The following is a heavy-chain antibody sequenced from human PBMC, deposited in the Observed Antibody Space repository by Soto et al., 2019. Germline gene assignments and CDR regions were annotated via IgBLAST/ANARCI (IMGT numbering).Heavy chain of an antibody. V-gene: IGHV3-23*01. J-gene: IGHJ4*02. D-gene: IGHD3-3*01. CDR2: ISLSGGTT. CDR3: AKDIGGEHDY. Sequence: EVQLLESGGGLEQPGGSLRLSCAASGFTFGSYAMSWVRQAPGKGLEWVSVISLSGGTTYYADSVKGRFTISRDNPKNTLYLQMNSLRAEDTALYYCAKDIGGEHDYWGQGTLVTVSS. CDR1: GFTFGSYA.